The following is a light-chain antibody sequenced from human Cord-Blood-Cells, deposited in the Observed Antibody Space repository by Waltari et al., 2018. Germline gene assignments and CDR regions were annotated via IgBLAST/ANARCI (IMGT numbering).Light chain of an antibody. CDR1: KLGDKF. Sequence: SYELTQPPSASVSPGQTASITCPGDKLGDKFACWYQQKPGQSPVLVIYKDSKPPSGIPERFSGSNSGNTDTLTISGTQAMDEADYYCQAWDSSTWVFGGGTKLTVL. J-gene: IGLJ3*02. V-gene: IGLV3-1*01. CDR2: KDS. CDR3: QAWDSSTWV.